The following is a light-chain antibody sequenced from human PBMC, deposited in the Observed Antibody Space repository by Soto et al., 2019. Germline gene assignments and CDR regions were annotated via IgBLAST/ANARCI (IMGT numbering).Light chain of an antibody. V-gene: IGKV3-11*01. CDR2: DTS. CDR3: QQRTNRPQIT. Sequence: EIVWTQSPATLSLSPGERATLSCRSSQSVSSYLAWYQQKPGQAPRLLIFDTSNRATGIPARFSGSGSGTDFTLTISGLEPEDFAVYYCQQRTNRPQITFGQGTRLEI. CDR1: QSVSSY. J-gene: IGKJ5*01.